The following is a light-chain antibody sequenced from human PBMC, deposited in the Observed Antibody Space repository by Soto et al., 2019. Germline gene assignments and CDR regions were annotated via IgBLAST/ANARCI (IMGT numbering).Light chain of an antibody. CDR3: SSYTTSGSFVV. Sequence: QSVLTQPASVSGSPGQSITISCTGTSSDVGGYNYVSWYQQHPDKAPKLMIYGVTNRPSGVSNRFSGSKSGNTASLTISGLQAGDEATYYCSSYTTSGSFVVFGGGTKLTVL. CDR2: GVT. CDR1: SSDVGGYNY. V-gene: IGLV2-14*01. J-gene: IGLJ2*01.